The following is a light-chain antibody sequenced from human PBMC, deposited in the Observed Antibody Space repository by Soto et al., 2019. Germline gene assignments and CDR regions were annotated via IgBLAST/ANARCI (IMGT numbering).Light chain of an antibody. J-gene: IGLJ3*02. Sequence: QSALTQPASVSGSPGQSITISCTGTSSDVGSYNLVSWYQQHPDKAPKVMIYEGSKRPSGVSNRFSGSKSGNTASLTISGLQAEDEADYYCCSYAGSSNHWVFGGGTKLTVL. CDR1: SSDVGSYNL. V-gene: IGLV2-23*01. CDR2: EGS. CDR3: CSYAGSSNHWV.